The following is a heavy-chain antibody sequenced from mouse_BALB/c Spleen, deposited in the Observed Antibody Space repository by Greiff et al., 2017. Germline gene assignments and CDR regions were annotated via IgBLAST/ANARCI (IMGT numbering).Heavy chain of an antibody. J-gene: IGHJ3*01. D-gene: IGHD2-14*01. V-gene: IGHV1-31*01. CDR3: ARFYYRYWFAY. CDR2: INPYNGAT. CDR1: GYSFTGYY. Sequence: EVQLQQSGPELVKPGASVKISCKASGYSFTGYYMHWVKQSHVKSLEWIGRINPYNGATSYNQNFKDKASLTVDKSSSTAYMELHSLTSEDSAVYYCARFYYRYWFAYWGQGTLVTVSA.